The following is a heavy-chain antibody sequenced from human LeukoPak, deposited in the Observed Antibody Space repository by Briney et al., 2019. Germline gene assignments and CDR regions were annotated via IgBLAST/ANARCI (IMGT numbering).Heavy chain of an antibody. CDR2: INPNNGGT. Sequence: GASVKVSCKASGYTFTGYYMHWVRHAPGQGLEWMGWINPNNGGTNYAQKFQGRVTMTSDTSISTAYMELSRLRSDDTAVYYCVRDPSEVGALWGRGSLVTVSS. J-gene: IGHJ4*02. CDR1: GYTFTGYY. CDR3: VRDPSEVGAL. V-gene: IGHV1-2*02. D-gene: IGHD1-26*01.